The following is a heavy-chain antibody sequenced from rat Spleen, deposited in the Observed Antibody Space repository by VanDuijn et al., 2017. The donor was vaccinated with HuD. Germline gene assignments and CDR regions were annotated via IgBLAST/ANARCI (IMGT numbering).Heavy chain of an antibody. CDR3: AKDGSRYGYTYFDY. Sequence: EVQLVETGGGLVQPGRSLKLSCVASGFTFSSYWIYWIRQAPGKGLEWISSINIDGDGTYYPDSVKGRFTVSRNNAENTVYLQMNSLRSEDTATYYCAKDGSRYGYTYFDYWGQGVMVTVSS. CDR1: GFTFSSYW. J-gene: IGHJ2*01. D-gene: IGHD1-4*01. V-gene: IGHV5-58*01. CDR2: INIDGDGT.